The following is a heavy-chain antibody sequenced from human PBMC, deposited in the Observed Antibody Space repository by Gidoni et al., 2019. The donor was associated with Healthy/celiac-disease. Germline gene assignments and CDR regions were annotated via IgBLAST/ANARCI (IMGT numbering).Heavy chain of an antibody. V-gene: IGHV3-64D*06. CDR2: ISSNGGST. Sequence: EVQLVETGGGMVQPGESLGRSCSASRFTFSSYAMHWVRQAPGKGLAYVSAISSNGGSTYYADSVKGRFTISRDNSKTTLYLQMSSLRAEDTAVYYCVKGEYSYGFAYWGQGTLVTVSS. CDR3: VKGEYSYGFAY. D-gene: IGHD5-18*01. CDR1: RFTFSSYA. J-gene: IGHJ4*02.